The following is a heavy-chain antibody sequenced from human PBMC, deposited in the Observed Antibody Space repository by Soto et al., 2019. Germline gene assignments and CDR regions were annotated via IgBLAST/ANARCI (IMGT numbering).Heavy chain of an antibody. Sequence: RASVKVSCKASGYTFTGYYMHWVRQAPGQGLEWMGWINPNSGGTNYAQKFQGRVTMTRDTSISTAYMELSRLRSDDTAVYYCARDRNDFWSGYYTASELAPSDGMDVWSQGTTVTVSS. J-gene: IGHJ6*02. CDR2: INPNSGGT. CDR1: GYTFTGYY. V-gene: IGHV1-2*02. D-gene: IGHD3-3*01. CDR3: ARDRNDFWSGYYTASELAPSDGMDV.